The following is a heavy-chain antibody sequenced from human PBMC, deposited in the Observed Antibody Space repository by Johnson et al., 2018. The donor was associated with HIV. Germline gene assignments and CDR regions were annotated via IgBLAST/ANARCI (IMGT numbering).Heavy chain of an antibody. V-gene: IGHV3-30*02. D-gene: IGHD2/OR15-2a*01. CDR1: GFSFSNYG. Sequence: QVQLVESGGGVVQPGESLRLSCEASGFSFSNYGMHWVRQAPGKGLEWVASIGNDGSKKYYVDSVKGRFTISRDNSRNTLSLHMTNLRTEETAGYYCAKGEAPAGCVPLWSYAFDFGGRGTMVTVSP. CDR2: IGNDGSKK. CDR3: AKGEAPAGCVPLWSYAFDF. J-gene: IGHJ3*01.